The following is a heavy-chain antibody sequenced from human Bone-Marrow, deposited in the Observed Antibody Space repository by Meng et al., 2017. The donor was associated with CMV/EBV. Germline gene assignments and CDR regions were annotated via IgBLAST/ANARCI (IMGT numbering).Heavy chain of an antibody. Sequence: GESLKISCAASGFTFSNAWMSWVRQAPGKGLEWVGRIKSKTDGGTTDYAAPVKGRFTISRDDSKNTLYLQMNSLRVEDTAVYYCAARAGDYWGQGTLVTVSS. D-gene: IGHD3-10*01. CDR1: GFTFSNAW. CDR3: AARAGDY. V-gene: IGHV3-15*01. CDR2: IKSKTDGGTT. J-gene: IGHJ4*02.